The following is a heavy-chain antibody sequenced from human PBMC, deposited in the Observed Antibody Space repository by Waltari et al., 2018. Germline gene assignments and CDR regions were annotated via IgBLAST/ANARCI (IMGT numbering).Heavy chain of an antibody. CDR1: GGSISSYY. CDR2: IYTSGST. V-gene: IGHV4-4*07. J-gene: IGHJ4*02. CDR3: ARAVFRGVSYYFDY. D-gene: IGHD3-10*01. Sequence: VSGGSISSYYWSWIRQPAGKGLEWIGRIYTSGSTNYNPSLKSRVTMSVDTSKNQFSLKLSSVTAADTAVYYCARAVFRGVSYYFDYWGQGTLVTVSS.